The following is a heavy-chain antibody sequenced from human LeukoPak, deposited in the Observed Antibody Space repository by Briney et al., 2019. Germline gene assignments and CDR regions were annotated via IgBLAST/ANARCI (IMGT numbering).Heavy chain of an antibody. D-gene: IGHD3-16*01. CDR3: ARDGGIRSPAGY. Sequence: PGGSLRLSCAASGFTFSDYWMSWVRQAPGKGLEWVANIKQDGSEENYVDSVKGRFTISRDNAKNSLYLQMNSLRAEDTAVYYCARDGGIRSPAGYWGQGTLVTVSS. V-gene: IGHV3-7*01. CDR2: IKQDGSEE. J-gene: IGHJ4*02. CDR1: GFTFSDYW.